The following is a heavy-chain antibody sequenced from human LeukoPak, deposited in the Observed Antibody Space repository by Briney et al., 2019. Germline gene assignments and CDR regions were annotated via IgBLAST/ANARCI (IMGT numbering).Heavy chain of an antibody. CDR2: INPNSGGT. V-gene: IGHV1-2*02. J-gene: IGHJ3*02. Sequence: ASVKVSCKASGYTFTGYYMHWVRQAPGQGLEWMGWINPNSGGTNYAQKFQGRVTMARDTSISTAYMELSRLRSDDTAVYYCARDLWFGESDPPDAFDIWAKGQWSPSLQ. CDR1: GYTFTGYY. CDR3: ARDLWFGESDPPDAFDI. D-gene: IGHD3-10*01.